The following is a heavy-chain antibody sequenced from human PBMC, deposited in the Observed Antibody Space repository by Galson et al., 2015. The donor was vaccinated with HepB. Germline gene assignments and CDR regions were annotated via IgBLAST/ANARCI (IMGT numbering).Heavy chain of an antibody. CDR1: GFTFNTYH. J-gene: IGHJ6*03. CDR2: ISPGGGSI. CDR3: ARVYNWHPYFYYYYMDV. V-gene: IGHV3-21*01. Sequence: SLRLSCAASGFTFNTYHMNWVRQAPGKGLEWVSAISPGGGSIYYSRSVRGRFTISRDNAGNSMYLQMNSLKVEDTAIYYCARVYNWHPYFYYYYMDVWGTGTTVTVSS. D-gene: IGHD2/OR15-2a*01.